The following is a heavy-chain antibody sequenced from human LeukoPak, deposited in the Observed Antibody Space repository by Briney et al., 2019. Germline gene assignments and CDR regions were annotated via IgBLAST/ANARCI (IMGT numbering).Heavy chain of an antibody. CDR2: ISYDGSNK. Sequence: GGSLRLSCAASGFTFSSYAMHWVRQAPGKGLEWVAVISYDGSNKYYADSVKGRFTISRDNSKNTLYLQMNSLRAEDTAVYYCAKEGSIFGVVIRPYYFDYWGQGTLVTVSS. CDR1: GFTFSSYA. J-gene: IGHJ4*02. CDR3: AKEGSIFGVVIRPYYFDY. V-gene: IGHV3-30*04. D-gene: IGHD3-3*01.